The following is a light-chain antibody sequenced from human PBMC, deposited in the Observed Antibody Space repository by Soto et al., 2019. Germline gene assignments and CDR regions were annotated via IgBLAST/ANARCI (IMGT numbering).Light chain of an antibody. CDR2: EVS. CDR3: SSYTTSSTRV. J-gene: IGLJ2*01. Sequence: QSALTQPASVSGSPGQSITISCTGSNSDVGGYNDVSWYQHYPGKAPKLMIYEVSYRPSGVSDRFSGSKSGNTASLTISGLQAEDEADYYCSSYTTSSTRVFGGGTKLTVL. CDR1: NSDVGGYND. V-gene: IGLV2-14*01.